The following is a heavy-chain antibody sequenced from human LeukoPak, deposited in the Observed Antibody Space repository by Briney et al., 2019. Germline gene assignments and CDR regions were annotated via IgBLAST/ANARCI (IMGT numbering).Heavy chain of an antibody. CDR2: ISSSSSYI. Sequence: GGSLRLSCAASGFTFSTYSMNWVRQAPGKGLEWVSSISSSSSYIYYADSVKGRFTISRDNAKNSLYLQMNSLRAEEAAVYCCARDWDACDIWGQGTMVTVCS. V-gene: IGHV3-21*01. J-gene: IGHJ3*02. CDR3: ARDWDACDI. CDR1: GFTFSTYS.